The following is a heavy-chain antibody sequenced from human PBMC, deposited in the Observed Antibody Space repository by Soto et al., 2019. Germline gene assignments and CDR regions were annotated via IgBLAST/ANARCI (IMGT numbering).Heavy chain of an antibody. D-gene: IGHD1-1*01. CDR1: GASISGFY. Sequence: SETLSLTCTVSGASISGFYWSWIRKSAGKGLEWIGRIYATGTTDYNPSLKSRVMMSVDTSKKQFSLKLRYVTAADTAVYYCVRHGTTTLRDCFDPWGQGISVTVSS. CDR3: VRHGTTTLRDCFDP. V-gene: IGHV4-4*07. CDR2: IYATGTT. J-gene: IGHJ5*02.